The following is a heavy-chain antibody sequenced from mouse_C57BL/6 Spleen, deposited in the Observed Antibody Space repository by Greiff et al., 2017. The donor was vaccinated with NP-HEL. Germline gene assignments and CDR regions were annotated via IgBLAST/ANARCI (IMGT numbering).Heavy chain of an antibody. Sequence: VQLQQSGAELVKPGASVKISCKASGYAFSSYWMNWVKQRPGKGLEWIGQIYPGDGDTNYNGKFKGKATLTADKSSSTAYMQLSSLTSEDSAVYFCARPEGNSRYFEVWGTGTTVTVSS. J-gene: IGHJ1*03. CDR3: ARPEGNSRYFEV. V-gene: IGHV1-80*01. CDR2: IYPGDGDT. CDR1: GYAFSSYW.